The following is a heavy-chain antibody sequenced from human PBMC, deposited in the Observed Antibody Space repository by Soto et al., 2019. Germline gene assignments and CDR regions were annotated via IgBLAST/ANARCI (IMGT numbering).Heavy chain of an antibody. J-gene: IGHJ3*02. CDR3: SREWDPITMIVVVNAFDI. CDR2: INSDGSST. D-gene: IGHD3-22*01. Sequence: GGSLRLSCAASGFTFSSYWMHWVRQAPGKGLVWVSRINSDGSSTSYADSVKGRFTISRDNAKNTLYLQMNSLRAEDTAVYYCSREWDPITMIVVVNAFDIWGQGTMVTVSS. V-gene: IGHV3-74*01. CDR1: GFTFSSYW.